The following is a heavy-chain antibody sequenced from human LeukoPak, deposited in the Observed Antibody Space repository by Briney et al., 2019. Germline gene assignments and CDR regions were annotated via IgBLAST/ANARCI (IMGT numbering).Heavy chain of an antibody. J-gene: IGHJ1*01. D-gene: IGHD3-22*01. CDR3: VCYDNAAEYFHY. V-gene: IGHV3-23*01. Sequence: GSLRLSCSASGFTFSSYSMSWVRQAPGKGLEWVSSITTSGGSTSYADSVRGRFTISTDNSKNTLYLQMNSLRAEDTALYYCVCYDNAAEYFHYWGQGTLVTVSS. CDR2: ITTSGGST. CDR1: GFTFSSYS.